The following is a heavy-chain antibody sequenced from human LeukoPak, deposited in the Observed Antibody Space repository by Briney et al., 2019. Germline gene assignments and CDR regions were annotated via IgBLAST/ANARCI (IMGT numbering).Heavy chain of an antibody. CDR2: INPNSGGT. V-gene: IGHV1-2*02. J-gene: IGHJ6*02. CDR3: ASVTGTTRDYYGMDV. CDR1: GYTFTGYY. D-gene: IGHD1-1*01. Sequence: ASVTVSCKASGYTFTGYYMHWVRQAPGQGLEWMGWINPNSGGTNYAQKFQGRVTMTRDTSISTAYMELSRLRSDDTAVYYCASVTGTTRDYYGMDVWGQGTTVTVSS.